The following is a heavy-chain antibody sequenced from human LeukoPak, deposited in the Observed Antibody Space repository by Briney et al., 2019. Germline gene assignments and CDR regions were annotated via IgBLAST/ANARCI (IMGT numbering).Heavy chain of an antibody. CDR1: GGSISSGGYS. J-gene: IGHJ4*02. CDR3: ARDYGGNLAY. D-gene: IGHD4-23*01. Sequence: SETLSLTCAVSGGSISSGGYSWSWIRQPPGKGLEWIGYIYHSGSTYYNPSLKSRVTISVDRSKNQFSLKLSSVTAADTAVYYCARDYGGNLAYWGQGTLVTVSS. V-gene: IGHV4-30-2*01. CDR2: IYHSGST.